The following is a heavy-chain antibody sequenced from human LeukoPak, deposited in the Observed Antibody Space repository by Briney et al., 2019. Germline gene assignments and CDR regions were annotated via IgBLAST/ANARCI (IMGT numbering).Heavy chain of an antibody. V-gene: IGHV3-23*01. Sequence: SGGSLRLSCAASGFTFSSYAMSWVRQAPGKGLEWVSAISGSGGSTYYADSVKGRFTISRDNSKNTLYLQMNSLRAEDTAVYYCAKVPWEYSRVSGAFDIWGQGTMVTVSS. CDR1: GFTFSSYA. CDR2: ISGSGGST. CDR3: AKVPWEYSRVSGAFDI. J-gene: IGHJ3*02. D-gene: IGHD6-6*01.